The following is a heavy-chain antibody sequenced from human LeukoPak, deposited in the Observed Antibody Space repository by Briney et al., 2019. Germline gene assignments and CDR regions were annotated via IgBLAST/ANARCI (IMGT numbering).Heavy chain of an antibody. D-gene: IGHD3-3*01. CDR1: GGSISSGGYY. Sequence: SQTLSLTCTVSGGSISSGGYYWSWIRQHPGKGLEWIGYIYYSGSTYYNPSLKSRVTISVDTSKNQFSLKLSSVTAADTAVYYCAREGRTFYYDFWSGYYTGSGMDVWGQGTTVTVSS. CDR2: IYYSGST. V-gene: IGHV4-31*03. CDR3: AREGRTFYYDFWSGYYTGSGMDV. J-gene: IGHJ6*02.